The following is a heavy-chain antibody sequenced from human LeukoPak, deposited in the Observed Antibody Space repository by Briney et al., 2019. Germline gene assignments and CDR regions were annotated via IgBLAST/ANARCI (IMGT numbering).Heavy chain of an antibody. CDR2: IIPIFGIA. CDR3: ARDPAGGYFDWLFGRDDAFDI. CDR1: GGTFSSYA. J-gene: IGHJ3*02. V-gene: IGHV1-69*04. D-gene: IGHD3-9*01. Sequence: ASVKVSCKASGGTFSSYAISWVRQAPGQGLEWMGRIIPIFGIANYAQKFQGRVTITADKSTSTAYMELSSLRSEDTAVYYCARDPAGGYFDWLFGRDDAFDIWGQGTMVTVSS.